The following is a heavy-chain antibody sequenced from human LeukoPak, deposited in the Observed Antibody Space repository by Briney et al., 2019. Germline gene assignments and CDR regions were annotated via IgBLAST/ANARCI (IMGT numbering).Heavy chain of an antibody. J-gene: IGHJ4*02. V-gene: IGHV3-53*01. Sequence: PGGSLRLSCTVSGFTVSSNSMSWVRQAPGKGLEWVSFIYSDNTHYSDSVKGRFTISRDNSKNTLYLQMNSLRAEDTAVYYCARNGETLPPQIDYWGQGTLVTVSS. CDR3: ARNGETLPPQIDY. CDR1: GFTVSSNS. CDR2: IYSDNT. D-gene: IGHD3-10*01.